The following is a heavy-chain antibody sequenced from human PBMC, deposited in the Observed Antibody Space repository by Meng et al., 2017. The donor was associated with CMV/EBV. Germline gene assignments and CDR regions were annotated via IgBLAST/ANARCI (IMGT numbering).Heavy chain of an antibody. CDR3: ASSHRWGFDY. CDR2: MNPNSGNT. D-gene: IGHD3-16*01. Sequence: GGSLRLSCKASGYTFTSYDINWVRQATGQGLEWMGWMNPNSGNTGYAQKFQGRVTMTRNTSISTAYMELSSLRSEDTAVYYCASSHRWGFDYWGQGTLVTVSS. CDR1: GYTFTSYD. V-gene: IGHV1-8*01. J-gene: IGHJ4*02.